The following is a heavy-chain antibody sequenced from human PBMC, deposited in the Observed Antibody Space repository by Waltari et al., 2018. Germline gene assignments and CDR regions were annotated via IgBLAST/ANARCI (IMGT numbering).Heavy chain of an antibody. D-gene: IGHD3-10*01. J-gene: IGHJ4*02. Sequence: QVQLQQWGAGLLKPSETLSPSCGVSGGSFSGYYWNWIRQPPGKGLEWIGEITHSGSTNYNPSLKSRLTISVDSSKNQFSLKLNSVTAADTAVYYCARSYGGAIRNFDYWGQGILVTVSS. CDR2: ITHSGST. CDR1: GGSFSGYY. V-gene: IGHV4-34*01. CDR3: ARSYGGAIRNFDY.